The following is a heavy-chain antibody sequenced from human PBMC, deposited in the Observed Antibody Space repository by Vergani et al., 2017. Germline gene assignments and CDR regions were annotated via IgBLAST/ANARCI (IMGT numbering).Heavy chain of an antibody. CDR3: ARGRGIAAADVFDY. Sequence: EVQLVETGGGLIQPGGSLRLSCAASGFTVSSNYMSWVRQAPGKGLEWVSVIYSGGSTYYADSVKGRFTISRDNSKNTLYLQMNSLRAADTAVYYCARGRGIAAADVFDYWGQGTLVTVSS. V-gene: IGHV3-53*02. D-gene: IGHD6-13*01. CDR1: GFTVSSNY. CDR2: IYSGGST. J-gene: IGHJ4*02.